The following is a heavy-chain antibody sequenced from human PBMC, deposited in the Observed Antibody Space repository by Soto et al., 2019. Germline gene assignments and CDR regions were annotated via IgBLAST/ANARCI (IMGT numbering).Heavy chain of an antibody. CDR1: GFTFSSYA. CDR2: ISYDGSNK. D-gene: IGHD1-26*01. CDR3: GRVGTGPDGNFDY. J-gene: IGHJ4*02. V-gene: IGHV3-30-3*01. Sequence: QVQLVESGGGVVQPGRSLRLSCAASGFTFSSYAMHWVRQAPGKGLEWVAVISYDGSNKYYADSVKGRFTISRDNSKNTLYLQMNSLRAEDTAVYYCGRVGTGPDGNFDYWGQGTLVTVSS.